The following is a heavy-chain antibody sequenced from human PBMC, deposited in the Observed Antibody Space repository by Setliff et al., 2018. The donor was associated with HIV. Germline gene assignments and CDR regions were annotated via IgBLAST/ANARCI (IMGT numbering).Heavy chain of an antibody. Sequence: ASVKVSCKASGYTVTRYSIHWVRQAPGQGLEWMGIIDPSGGSTNYAQKFRGRVTMTRDTFTSTVYMELSSLRSEDTAVYYCARDLDSAYDKTLDYWGQGTLVTVSS. CDR2: IDPSGGST. CDR1: GYTVTRYS. J-gene: IGHJ4*02. D-gene: IGHD5-12*01. CDR3: ARDLDSAYDKTLDY. V-gene: IGHV1-46*01.